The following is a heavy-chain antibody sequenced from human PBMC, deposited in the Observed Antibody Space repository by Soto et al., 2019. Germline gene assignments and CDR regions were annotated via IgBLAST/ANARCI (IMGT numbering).Heavy chain of an antibody. Sequence: QVQLVQSGAEVKKPGASVKVSCKASGYTFSSYGISWVRQAPGQGLEWMGWISGYNGNTNYAQKLQGRVTMTIDTSTSTGYMELRSLRSDDTAVYYCARDRGGDGMDVWGQGITVTVSS. CDR2: ISGYNGNT. D-gene: IGHD3-16*01. J-gene: IGHJ6*02. CDR3: ARDRGGDGMDV. V-gene: IGHV1-18*01. CDR1: GYTFSSYG.